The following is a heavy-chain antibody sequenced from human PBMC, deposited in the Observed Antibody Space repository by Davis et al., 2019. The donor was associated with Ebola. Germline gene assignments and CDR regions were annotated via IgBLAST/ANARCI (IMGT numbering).Heavy chain of an antibody. V-gene: IGHV3-73*01. Sequence: GESLKISCAASGFTFSGSAMHWVRQASGKGLEWVGRIRSKANSYATAYAASVKGRFTISRDDSKNTAYLQMNSLKTEDTAVYYCAKYQDTIIRRWFDPWGQGTLVIVSS. J-gene: IGHJ5*02. CDR3: AKYQDTIIRRWFDP. CDR2: IRSKANSYAT. CDR1: GFTFSGSA. D-gene: IGHD5-24*01.